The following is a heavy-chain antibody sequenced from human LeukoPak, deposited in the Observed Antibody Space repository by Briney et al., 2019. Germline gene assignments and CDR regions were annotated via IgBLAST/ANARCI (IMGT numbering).Heavy chain of an antibody. Sequence: GGSLRLSCAASGFTFSSFWMHWVRQAPGKGLVWVSRINTDGTSTYYADSVRGRFTISRDNAKNTLYLQMNSLRAEDTAVYYCARPTGSTSLSSSFQLWGQGTLVTVSS. CDR3: ARPTGSTSLSSSFQL. D-gene: IGHD1-7*01. J-gene: IGHJ1*01. V-gene: IGHV3-74*01. CDR1: GFTFSSFW. CDR2: INTDGTST.